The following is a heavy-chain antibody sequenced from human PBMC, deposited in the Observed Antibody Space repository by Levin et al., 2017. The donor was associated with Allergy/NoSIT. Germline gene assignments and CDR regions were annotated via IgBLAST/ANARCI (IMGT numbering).Heavy chain of an antibody. Sequence: PGGSLRLSCKASGYSFTDYWITWVRQMPGKGLEWMGRIDPRDSSTNYSPSFRGHVTISSDKSITTAYLQWSSLQASESAMYYCAGRALGSSGWHYFDSWGQGTLVTVSS. CDR3: AGRALGSSGWHYFDS. J-gene: IGHJ4*02. CDR2: IDPRDSST. D-gene: IGHD6-19*01. CDR1: GYSFTDYW. V-gene: IGHV5-10-1*01.